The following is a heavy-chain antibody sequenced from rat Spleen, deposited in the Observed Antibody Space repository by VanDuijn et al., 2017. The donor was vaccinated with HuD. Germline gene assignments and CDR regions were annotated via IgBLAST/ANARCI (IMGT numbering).Heavy chain of an antibody. J-gene: IGHJ2*01. CDR1: GFTFSDYC. Sequence: EVQLVESGGGLVQPGRSLKLSCAASGFTFSDYCMAWVRQAPKKGLEWVATISTSGGSTYYRDSVKGRFTISRDNAKSTLYLQMESLRSEDTATYYCAKDMSYGGPFDYWGQGVMVTVSS. CDR3: AKDMSYGGPFDY. D-gene: IGHD1-11*01. CDR2: ISTSGGST. V-gene: IGHV5-27*01.